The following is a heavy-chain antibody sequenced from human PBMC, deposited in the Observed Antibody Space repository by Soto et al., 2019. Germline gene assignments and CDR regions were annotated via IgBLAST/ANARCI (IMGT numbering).Heavy chain of an antibody. CDR2: INPNSGGT. CDR3: ARDLTGYYGSGSTDYYYGMDV. J-gene: IGHJ6*02. Sequence: ASVKVSCKASGYTFIGYYMHWVRQAPGQGLEWMGWINPNSGGTNYAQKFQGWVTMTRDTSISTAYMELSRLRSDDTAVYYCARDLTGYYGSGSTDYYYGMDVWGQGTTVTVSS. CDR1: GYTFIGYY. D-gene: IGHD3-10*01. V-gene: IGHV1-2*04.